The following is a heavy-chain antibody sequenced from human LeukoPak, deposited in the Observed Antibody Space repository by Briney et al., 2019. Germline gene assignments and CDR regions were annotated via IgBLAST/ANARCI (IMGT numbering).Heavy chain of an antibody. CDR3: TRDSSRGWFSVDH. D-gene: IGHD6-19*01. CDR2: INPSDGST. J-gene: IGHJ4*02. V-gene: IGHV1-46*01. CDR1: AYLFTTYY. Sequence: ASAKVSCKTSAYLFTTYYMHWVRQAPGQGLEWMGVINPSDGSTSYAQKFRGRLTMTRDTSTSTLYMDLSSLIFEDTAVYFCTRDSSRGWFSVDHWGQGTLVTVSS.